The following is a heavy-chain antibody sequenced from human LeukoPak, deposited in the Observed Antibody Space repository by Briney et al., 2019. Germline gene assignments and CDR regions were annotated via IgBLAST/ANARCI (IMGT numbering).Heavy chain of an antibody. D-gene: IGHD4-11*01. Sequence: GGSLRLSCAASGFTFSSYAMSWVRQAPGKGLEWVSAIRGGGGTTHYADSVKGRFAVSRDNSKNILYLQMTNLRHEDTALYYCAKDRYSNYGNWFDPWGQGTQVTVIS. V-gene: IGHV3-23*01. J-gene: IGHJ5*02. CDR1: GFTFSSYA. CDR3: AKDRYSNYGNWFDP. CDR2: IRGGGGTT.